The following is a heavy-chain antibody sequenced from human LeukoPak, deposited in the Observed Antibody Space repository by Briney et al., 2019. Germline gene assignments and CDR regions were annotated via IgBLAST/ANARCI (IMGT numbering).Heavy chain of an antibody. V-gene: IGHV3-33*01. D-gene: IGHD3-22*01. J-gene: IGHJ6*02. CDR1: GFTFSSYG. Sequence: GGSLRLSCAASGFTFSSYGMHWVRQAPGKGLEWVAVIWYDRSNKYYADSVKGRFTISRDNSKNTLYLQMNSLRAEDTAVYYCARDGDYYDSSGDDYYYYGMDVWGQGTTVTVSS. CDR2: IWYDRSNK. CDR3: ARDGDYYDSSGDDYYYYGMDV.